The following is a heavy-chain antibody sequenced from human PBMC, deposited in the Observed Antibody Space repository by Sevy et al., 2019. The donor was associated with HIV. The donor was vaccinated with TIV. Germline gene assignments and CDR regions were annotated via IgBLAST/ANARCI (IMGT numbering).Heavy chain of an antibody. CDR3: AKGQITMVRGGYFDY. J-gene: IGHJ4*02. Sequence: GGSLRLSCAASGFTFSSYVMSWVRQAPGKGLEWVSAISGSGGSTYYADSVKGRFTISRDNSKNTLYLQMNSLRAEDTAVYYCAKGQITMVRGGYFDYWGQGTLVTVSS. CDR1: GFTFSSYV. CDR2: ISGSGGST. D-gene: IGHD3-10*01. V-gene: IGHV3-23*01.